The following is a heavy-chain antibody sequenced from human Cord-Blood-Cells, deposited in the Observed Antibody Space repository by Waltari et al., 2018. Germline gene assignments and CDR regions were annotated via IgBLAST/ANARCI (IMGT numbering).Heavy chain of an antibody. Sequence: EVQLVESGGGLVQPGGSLRVSCAASGFNFSSFWMIWVRQGPGKGLEWVANIKQDRSEKYYVDSVKGRFTISRDNAKNSLYLQMNSLRAEDTAVYYCSRASSTVYFDYWGQGTLVTVSS. J-gene: IGHJ4*02. CDR3: SRASSTVYFDY. V-gene: IGHV3-7*01. D-gene: IGHD2-15*01. CDR2: IKQDRSEK. CDR1: GFNFSSFW.